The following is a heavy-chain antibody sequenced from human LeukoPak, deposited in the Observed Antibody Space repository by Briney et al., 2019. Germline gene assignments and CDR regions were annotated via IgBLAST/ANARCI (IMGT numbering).Heavy chain of an antibody. CDR2: INHSGYI. J-gene: IGHJ4*02. CDR1: GESFTGYY. CDR3: ARTRLWPTGTFDL. Sequence: SETLSLTCAVYGESFTGYYWTWIRRPPGKGLEWIGEINHSGYINYNPSLKTRVTISVDTFKKEFSLRLTSVTAADTAIYYCARTRLWPTGTFDLWGQGTLVTVSS. D-gene: IGHD3-10*01. V-gene: IGHV4-34*01.